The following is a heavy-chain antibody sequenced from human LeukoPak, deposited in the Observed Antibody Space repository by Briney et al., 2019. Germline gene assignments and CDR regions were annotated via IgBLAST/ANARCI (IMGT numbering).Heavy chain of an antibody. D-gene: IGHD5-12*01. CDR3: AVGRGFAHGRLEE. V-gene: IGHV1-69-2*01. J-gene: IGHJ4*02. CDR1: GYNFIANS. CDR2: FHPPDDEA. Sequence: GASVKVSCKTSGYNFIANSIHWVRQAPGKGLERMGRFHPPDDEAKYLERFDGRIAITADTSTDTSYLELNGLTSDDTALYFCAVGRGFAHGRLEEWGQGTLITVSS.